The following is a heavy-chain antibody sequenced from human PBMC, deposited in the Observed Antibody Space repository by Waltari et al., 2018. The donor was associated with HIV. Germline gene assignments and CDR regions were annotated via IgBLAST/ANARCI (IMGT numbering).Heavy chain of an antibody. J-gene: IGHJ5*02. D-gene: IGHD3-10*02. V-gene: IGHV3-9*01. CDR1: GFKFDDYA. CDR2: MSWHSTRI. CDR3: SRGPMYNWFDP. Sequence: EVQLVESGGGLVQPGRSLRLSCTASGFKFDDYAMHWVRQPPGKGLEWVSSMSWHSTRITYADSVKGRFTSSRDNAKKSLYLQMDSLRPEDTALYYCSRGPMYNWFDPWGQGTLVTVSS.